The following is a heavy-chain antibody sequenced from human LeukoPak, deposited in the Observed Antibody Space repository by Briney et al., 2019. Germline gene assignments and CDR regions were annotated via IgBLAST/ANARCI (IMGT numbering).Heavy chain of an antibody. Sequence: SVKVSCKASGGTFSSYAISWVRQAPGQGLGWMGRIIPVFGTANYAQKFRGRVTITTDESTSTAYMELSSLRSEDTAVYYCARSSGWYDFDYWAQGTLVTVSS. V-gene: IGHV1-69*05. J-gene: IGHJ4*02. CDR1: GGTFSSYA. CDR2: IIPVFGTA. CDR3: ARSSGWYDFDY. D-gene: IGHD6-19*01.